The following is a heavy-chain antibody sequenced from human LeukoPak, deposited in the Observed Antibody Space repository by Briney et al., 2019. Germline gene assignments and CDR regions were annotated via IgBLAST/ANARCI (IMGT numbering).Heavy chain of an antibody. Sequence: PGGSLRLSCAASGFTFSSYAMSWVRQAPGKGLEWVSAISGSGGSTYYADSVKGRFTISRDNSENTLYLQMNSLRAEDTAVYYCAKDARRGYSSSSRNWFDPWGQGTLVTVSS. D-gene: IGHD6-6*01. CDR3: AKDARRGYSSSSRNWFDP. CDR2: ISGSGGST. CDR1: GFTFSSYA. V-gene: IGHV3-23*01. J-gene: IGHJ5*02.